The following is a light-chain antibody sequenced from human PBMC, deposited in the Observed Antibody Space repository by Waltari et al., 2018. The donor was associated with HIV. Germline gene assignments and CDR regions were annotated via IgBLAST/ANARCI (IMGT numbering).Light chain of an antibody. CDR2: TNN. CDR3: AAWDDTLNGYV. CDR1: RSNIGSNT. Sequence: QSVLTQSPSASGTPGQRVTISCSGSRSNIGSNTVNWYQQLPGTAPKLLIHTNNQRPSWVPDRFSGSKSGSSASLDISGLQSEDEADYYCAAWDDTLNGYVFVFGTKVTVL. V-gene: IGLV1-44*01. J-gene: IGLJ1*01.